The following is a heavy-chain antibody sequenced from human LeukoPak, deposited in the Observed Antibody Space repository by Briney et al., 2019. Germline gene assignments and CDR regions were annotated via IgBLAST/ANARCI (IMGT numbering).Heavy chain of an antibody. V-gene: IGHV2-5*02. CDR3: AHSGNYYGSGSSSMDV. D-gene: IGHD3-10*01. J-gene: IGHJ6*04. CDR2: IYWDDDK. CDR1: GFSLSTSGVG. Sequence: SGPTLVKPPQTLTLTCTFSGFSLSTSGVGVGWIRQPPGKALEWLALIYWDDDKRYSPSLKSRLTITKDTSKNQVVLTMTNMDPVDTATYYCAHSGNYYGSGSSSMDVWGKGTTVTVSS.